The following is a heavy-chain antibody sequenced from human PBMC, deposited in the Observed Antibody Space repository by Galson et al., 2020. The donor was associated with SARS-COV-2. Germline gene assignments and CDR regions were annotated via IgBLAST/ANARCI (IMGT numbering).Heavy chain of an antibody. V-gene: IGHV4-34*01. CDR2: INHSGST. D-gene: IGHD3-22*01. CDR1: GGSFSGYY. J-gene: IGHJ4*02. Sequence: SETLSLTCAVYGGSFSGYYWSWIRQPPGKGLEWIGEINHSGSTNYNPSLKSRVTISVDTSKNQFSLKLSSVTAADTAVYYCARWGDYYDSSGYRLTTYYFDYWGQGTLVTVSS. CDR3: ARWGDYYDSSGYRLTTYYFDY.